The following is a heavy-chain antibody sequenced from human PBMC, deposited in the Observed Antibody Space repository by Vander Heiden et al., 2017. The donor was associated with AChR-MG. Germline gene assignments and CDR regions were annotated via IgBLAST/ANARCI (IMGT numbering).Heavy chain of an antibody. Sequence: EVQLLPSGAEMQQPGASLQISCKGSGYDFTTYWLAWLRQMPGKGLGWMGIIYPGDSDTRYSPSFQGHVTISADKSISTAYLQWSSLKAADTAMYYCARRQGALNYCGQVTLVTVSS. J-gene: IGHJ4*02. CDR1: GYDFTTYW. CDR2: IYPGDSDT. V-gene: IGHV5-51*01. CDR3: ARRQGALNY. D-gene: IGHD1-26*01.